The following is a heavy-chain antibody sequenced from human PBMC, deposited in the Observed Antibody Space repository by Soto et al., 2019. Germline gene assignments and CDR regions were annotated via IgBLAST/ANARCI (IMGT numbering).Heavy chain of an antibody. CDR2: ISSSSSYT. Sequence: KSGGSLRLSCAVSGFTFSDYYMSWIRQAPGKGLEWVSYISSSSSYTNYADSVKGRFTISRDNAKNSLYLQMNSLRAEDTAVYYCARSCITMVRENNWFDPWGQGTLVTVSS. CDR3: ARSCITMVRENNWFDP. V-gene: IGHV3-11*06. J-gene: IGHJ5*02. D-gene: IGHD3-10*01. CDR1: GFTFSDYY.